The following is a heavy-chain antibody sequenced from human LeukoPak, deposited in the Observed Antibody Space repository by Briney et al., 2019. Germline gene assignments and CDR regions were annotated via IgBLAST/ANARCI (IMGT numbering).Heavy chain of an antibody. V-gene: IGHV3-21*01. J-gene: IGHJ4*02. CDR2: IGGSSSYI. CDR1: GFTFISYT. D-gene: IGHD6-19*01. CDR3: ARRGIYSSGWYFDY. Sequence: GGSLRLSCAASGFTFISYTMNWVRQAPGKGLEWVSSIGGSSSYIYYADSVKGRFTISRDNAKNSLYLQMNSLRAEDTAVYYCARRGIYSSGWYFDYWGQGTLVTVSS.